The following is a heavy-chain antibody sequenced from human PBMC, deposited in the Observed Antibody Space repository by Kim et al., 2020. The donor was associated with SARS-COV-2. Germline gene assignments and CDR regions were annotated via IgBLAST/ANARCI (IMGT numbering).Heavy chain of an antibody. CDR3: ARGYCSGGNCPPYFDY. CDR1: GFTVHSYA. D-gene: IGHD2-15*01. J-gene: IGHJ4*02. Sequence: GGSLRLSCAASGFTVHSYAMHWVRQAPGKGLEWVAVISYDGSEKYYVDSVKGRSTISRDNSKTTLYLQMNSLRIEDTAVYYCARGYCSGGNCPPYFDYWGQGALVTVSS. CDR2: ISYDGSEK. V-gene: IGHV3-30*04.